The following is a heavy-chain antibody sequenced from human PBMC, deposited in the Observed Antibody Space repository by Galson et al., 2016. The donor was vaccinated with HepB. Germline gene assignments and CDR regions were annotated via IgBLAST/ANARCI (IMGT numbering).Heavy chain of an antibody. CDR2: VSAYDVNT. CDR3: ARHALYSEILTGYHRGDFDL. D-gene: IGHD3-9*01. J-gene: IGHJ2*01. CDR1: GYTFASYG. Sequence: SVKVSCKASGYTFASYGVSWVRQAPGQGLEWMGWVSAYDVNTNSAQKFQGRVTMTTDTSTSTADMELRSLRSDDTAVYYCARHALYSEILTGYHRGDFDLWGRGTLVTVSS. V-gene: IGHV1-18*01.